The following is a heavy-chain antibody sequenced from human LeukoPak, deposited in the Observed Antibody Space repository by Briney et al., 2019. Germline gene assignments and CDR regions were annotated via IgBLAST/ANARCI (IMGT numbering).Heavy chain of an antibody. Sequence: GGSLRLSCAASGFTFSSYGMHWVRQAPGKGLEWVAVISYDGSNKYYADSVKGRFTISRDNSKNTLYLQMNSLRAEDTAVYYCAKDLGSSVPSGAFDIWGQGTMVTVSS. V-gene: IGHV3-30*18. D-gene: IGHD6-13*01. CDR3: AKDLGSSVPSGAFDI. CDR2: ISYDGSNK. CDR1: GFTFSSYG. J-gene: IGHJ3*02.